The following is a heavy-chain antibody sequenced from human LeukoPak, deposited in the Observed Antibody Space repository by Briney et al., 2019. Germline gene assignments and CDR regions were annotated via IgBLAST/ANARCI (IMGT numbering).Heavy chain of an antibody. CDR1: GGSLSSGGYY. CDR2: IYYSGIT. J-gene: IGHJ6*02. Sequence: SEPLSLTCTVSGGSLSSGGYYWSWSRQHGGKGLVWIWYIYYSGITYYNPSLKRRVTISVDASKNQYSLKLSSVTAADTAVYYCARVRRLLFGEDYYGMYVWGQGTTVSVSS. D-gene: IGHD3-10*01. V-gene: IGHV4-31*03. CDR3: ARVRRLLFGEDYYGMYV.